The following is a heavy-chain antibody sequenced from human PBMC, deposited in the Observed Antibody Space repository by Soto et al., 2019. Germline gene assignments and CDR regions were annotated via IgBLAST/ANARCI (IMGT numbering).Heavy chain of an antibody. CDR1: GFTFSSYA. D-gene: IGHD3-22*01. Sequence: SGGSLRLSCAASGFTFSSYAMHWVRQAPGKGLEWVAVISYDGSNKYYADSVKGRFTISRDNSKNTLYLQMNSLRAEDTAVYYCARGAPYYYDSSGYYYFQHWGQGTLVTVSS. V-gene: IGHV3-30-3*01. CDR3: ARGAPYYYDSSGYYYFQH. J-gene: IGHJ1*01. CDR2: ISYDGSNK.